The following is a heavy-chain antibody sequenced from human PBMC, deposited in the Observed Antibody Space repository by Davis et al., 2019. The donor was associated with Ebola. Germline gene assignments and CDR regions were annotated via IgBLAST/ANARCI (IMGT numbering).Heavy chain of an antibody. Sequence: PGGSLRLSCAASGFTFSSYGMHWVRQAPGKGLEWVAVISYDGSNKYYADSVKGRFTISRDNTKNSLYLQMNSLRAEDTAVYYCARSGQGSYSSYYWGQGTLVTVSS. CDR2: ISYDGSNK. CDR1: GFTFSSYG. J-gene: IGHJ4*02. V-gene: IGHV3-30*03. CDR3: ARSGQGSYSSYY. D-gene: IGHD1-26*01.